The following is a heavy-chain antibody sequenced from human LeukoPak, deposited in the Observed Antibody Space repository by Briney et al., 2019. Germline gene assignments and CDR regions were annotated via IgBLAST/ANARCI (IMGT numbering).Heavy chain of an antibody. CDR1: GGSISSSSYY. CDR3: ARARRQLYYYYYMDV. V-gene: IGHV4-39*01. D-gene: IGHD6-13*01. CDR2: IYYSGST. Sequence: SETLSLTCTVSGGSISSSSYYWGWIRQPPGKGLEWIGSIYYSGSTYYNPSLKSRVTISVDTSKYQFSLKLSSVTAADTAVYYCARARRQLYYYYYMDVWGKGTTVTVSS. J-gene: IGHJ6*03.